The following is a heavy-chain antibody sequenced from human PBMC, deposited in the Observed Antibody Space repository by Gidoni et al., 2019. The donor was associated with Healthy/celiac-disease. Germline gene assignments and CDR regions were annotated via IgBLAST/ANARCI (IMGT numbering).Heavy chain of an antibody. CDR2: ISWNSGSI. CDR3: AKDNGYAFDI. V-gene: IGHV3-9*01. CDR1: GFTFDDYA. Sequence: EVQLVESGGGLLQPGRSLRLSCAASGFTFDDYAMHWVRQAPGKGLEWVSGISWNSGSIGYADSVKGRFTISRDNAKNSLYLQMNSLRAEDTALYYCAKDNGYAFDIWGQGTMVTVSS. J-gene: IGHJ3*02. D-gene: IGHD5-18*01.